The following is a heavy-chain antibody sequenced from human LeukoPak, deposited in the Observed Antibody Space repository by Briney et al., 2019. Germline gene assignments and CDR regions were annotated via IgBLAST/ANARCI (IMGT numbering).Heavy chain of an antibody. J-gene: IGHJ4*02. CDR1: GFTFSSYS. Sequence: AGGSLRLSCAASGFTFSSYSMNWVRQAPGKGLEWVSSISSSSSYIYYADSVKGRFTISRDNAKDSLYLQMNSLRAEDTAVYYCARAGTTRPIKYYFDYWGQGTLVTVSS. D-gene: IGHD1-7*01. V-gene: IGHV3-21*01. CDR3: ARAGTTRPIKYYFDY. CDR2: ISSSSSYI.